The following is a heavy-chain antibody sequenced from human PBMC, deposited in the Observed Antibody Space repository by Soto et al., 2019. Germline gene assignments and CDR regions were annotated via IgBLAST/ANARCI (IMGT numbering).Heavy chain of an antibody. CDR1: GGSISSGGYY. CDR2: FSNSGRT. CDR3: ARESGAELYYFDY. D-gene: IGHD6-25*01. Sequence: SETLSLTCTVSGGSISSGGYYWAGIRHPPGKGLEWIGYFSNSGRTYYSPSLKSRVTISVDTSKNQFSLELTSVTAADTAVYYCARESGAELYYFDYWGLGTLVTVSS. V-gene: IGHV4-30-4*01. J-gene: IGHJ4*02.